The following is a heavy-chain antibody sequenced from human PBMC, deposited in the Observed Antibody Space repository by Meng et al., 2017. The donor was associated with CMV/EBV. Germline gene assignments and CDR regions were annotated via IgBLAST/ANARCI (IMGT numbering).Heavy chain of an antibody. CDR1: GYTFTGNY. Sequence: KVSCKASGYTFTGNYIHWVRQAPGQGLEWMGRINPNSGGTNYAQKFQGRVTLTRNTSINTAYLELGSLRSDDTAVYYCARASESNNWGQGTLVTVSS. CDR3: ARASESNN. J-gene: IGHJ4*02. V-gene: IGHV1-2*06. CDR2: INPNSGGT.